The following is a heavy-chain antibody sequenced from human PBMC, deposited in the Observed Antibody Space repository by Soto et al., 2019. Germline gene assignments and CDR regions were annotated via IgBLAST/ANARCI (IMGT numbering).Heavy chain of an antibody. J-gene: IGHJ3*02. Sequence: GASVKVSCKASGGTFSSYAISWVRQAPGQGLEWMGGIIPIFGTANYAQKFQGRVTITADESTSTAYMELSSLRSEDTAVYYCARGSVGATPVDAFDIWGQGTMVTVSS. CDR1: GGTFSSYA. D-gene: IGHD1-26*01. CDR3: ARGSVGATPVDAFDI. CDR2: IIPIFGTA. V-gene: IGHV1-69*13.